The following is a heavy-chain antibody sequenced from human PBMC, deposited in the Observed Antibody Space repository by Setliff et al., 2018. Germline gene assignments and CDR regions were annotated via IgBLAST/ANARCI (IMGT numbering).Heavy chain of an antibody. CDR1: GGSITSYY. Sequence: KASETLSLTCSVSGGSITSYYWSWIRQPPGNGLEYIGYIYYSGSTNSNPSLNSRVTISVDTSKNQFSLKLSSVTAADTAVYYCARHHAQYYSDSSGYYYEDWYFDLWGRGTLVTVSS. CDR2: IYYSGST. CDR3: ARHHAQYYSDSSGYYYEDWYFDL. J-gene: IGHJ2*01. D-gene: IGHD3-22*01. V-gene: IGHV4-59*08.